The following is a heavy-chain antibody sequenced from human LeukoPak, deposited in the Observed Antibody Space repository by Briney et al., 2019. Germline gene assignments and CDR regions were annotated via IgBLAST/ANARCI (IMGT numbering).Heavy chain of an antibody. D-gene: IGHD3-10*01. CDR1: GFTFDDFG. V-gene: IGHV3-20*01. Sequence: GGSLRLSCAASGFTFDDFGMSWVRQAPGEGLEWVSGINWNGGSTGYADSVKGRFTISRDNAKNSLYLQMNSLRAEDTALYHCARGRGGWPTYYFDYWGRGTLVTASS. J-gene: IGHJ4*02. CDR2: INWNGGST. CDR3: ARGRGGWPTYYFDY.